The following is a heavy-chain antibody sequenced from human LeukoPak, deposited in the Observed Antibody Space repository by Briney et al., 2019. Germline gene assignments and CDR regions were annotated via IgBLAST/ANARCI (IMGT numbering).Heavy chain of an antibody. CDR1: GGSISSYY. D-gene: IGHD3-22*01. Sequence: PETLSLTCTVSGGSISSYYWSWIRQPPGKGLEWIGYIYYSGSTNYNPSLKSRVTISVDTSKNQFSLKLSSVTAADTAVYYCAVDSSGYSAAAFDIWGQGTMVTVSS. CDR3: AVDSSGYSAAAFDI. J-gene: IGHJ3*02. CDR2: IYYSGST. V-gene: IGHV4-59*08.